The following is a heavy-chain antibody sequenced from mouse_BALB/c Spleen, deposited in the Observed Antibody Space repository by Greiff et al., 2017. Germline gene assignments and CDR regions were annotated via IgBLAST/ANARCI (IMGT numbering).Heavy chain of an antibody. CDR2: INPSNGGT. V-gene: IGHV1S81*02. D-gene: IGHD2-4*01. J-gene: IGHJ1*01. Sequence: QVQLQQPGAELVRPGASVKLSCKASGYSFTSYYMYWVKQRPGQGLEWIGEINPSNGGTNFNEKFKSKATLTVDKSSSTAYMQLSSLTSEDSAVYYCTRYDYDGGKYFDVWGAGTTVTVSS. CDR1: GYSFTSYY. CDR3: TRYDYDGGKYFDV.